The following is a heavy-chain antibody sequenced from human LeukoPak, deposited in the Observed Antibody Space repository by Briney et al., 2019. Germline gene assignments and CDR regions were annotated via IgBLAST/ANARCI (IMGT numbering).Heavy chain of an antibody. CDR3: ATLRGSSGWYPTYYYYGMDV. CDR1: GYTLTELS. Sequence: ASVKVSCKVSGYTLTELSMHWVRQAPGKGLEWMGGFDPEDGETIYAQKFQGRVTMTEDTSTDTAYMELSSLRSEDTAVYYCATLRGSSGWYPTYYYYGMDVWGQGTTVTVSS. J-gene: IGHJ6*02. D-gene: IGHD6-19*01. V-gene: IGHV1-24*01. CDR2: FDPEDGET.